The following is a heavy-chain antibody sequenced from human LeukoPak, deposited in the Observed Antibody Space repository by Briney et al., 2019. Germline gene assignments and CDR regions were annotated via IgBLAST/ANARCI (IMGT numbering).Heavy chain of an antibody. D-gene: IGHD3-22*01. CDR3: ARDTTLVAFDI. Sequence: PSETLSLTCAVSGYSITSSSWWGWIRQPPGQGLEWIGYIYYSGSTNYNPSLKSRVTISVDTSKNQFSLKLSSVTAADTAVYYCARDTTLVAFDIWGQGTMVTVSS. J-gene: IGHJ3*02. CDR1: GYSITSSSW. V-gene: IGHV4-28*03. CDR2: IYYSGST.